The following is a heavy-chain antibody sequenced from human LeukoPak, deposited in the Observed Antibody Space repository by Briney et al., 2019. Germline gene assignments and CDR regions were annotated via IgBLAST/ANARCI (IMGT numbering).Heavy chain of an antibody. CDR2: INHSGST. CDR3: AREVVVITHFDY. J-gene: IGHJ4*02. D-gene: IGHD3-22*01. V-gene: IGHV4-34*01. CDR1: GGSFSGYY. Sequence: PSETLSLTXAVYGGSFSGYYWSWIRQPPGKGLEWIGEINHSGSTNYNPSLKSRVTISVDTSKNQFSLKLSSVTAADTAVYYCAREVVVITHFDYWGQGTLVTVSS.